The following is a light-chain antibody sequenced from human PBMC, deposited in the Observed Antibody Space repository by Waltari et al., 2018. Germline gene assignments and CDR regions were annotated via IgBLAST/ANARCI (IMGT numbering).Light chain of an antibody. CDR3: QVWDRNFVV. CDR1: KLNEKF. V-gene: IGLV3-1*01. CDR2: RDI. J-gene: IGLJ2*01. Sequence: SYELTQPLSMSVSPGQTATITCSGHKLNEKFVCWYQKKPGQSPLLVIYRDIGRPSGIRERLYGFNSGDTATLTINGAEAVDEADYFCQVWDRNFVVFGGGTRLTVL.